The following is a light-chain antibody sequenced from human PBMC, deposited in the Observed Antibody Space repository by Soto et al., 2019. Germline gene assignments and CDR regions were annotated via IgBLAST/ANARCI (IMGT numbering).Light chain of an antibody. CDR3: LQDHDYPHT. Sequence: AIQMTQSPSSLSASVGDRVTITCRASQGVGDDLAWYQQRPGTAPKVLIYAASTLQFGVPQRFSGSGSGTFFPLTITSLQPDDSATYYCLQDHDYPHTFGQGTKVEIK. J-gene: IGKJ1*01. CDR1: QGVGDD. V-gene: IGKV1-6*02. CDR2: AAS.